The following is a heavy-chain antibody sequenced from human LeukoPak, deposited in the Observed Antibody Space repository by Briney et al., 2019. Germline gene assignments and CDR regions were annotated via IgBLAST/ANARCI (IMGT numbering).Heavy chain of an antibody. V-gene: IGHV4-61*01. Sequence: PSETLSLTCTVSGGSVSSGSYYWSWIRQPPGKGLEWIGYIYYSGSTNYNPSLKSRVTISVDTSKNQFSLKLSSVTAADTAVYYCARDCANQDFWSGLYYYYYGMDVWGQGTTVTVSS. CDR2: IYYSGST. J-gene: IGHJ6*02. CDR3: ARDCANQDFWSGLYYYYYGMDV. D-gene: IGHD3-3*01. CDR1: GGSVSSGSYY.